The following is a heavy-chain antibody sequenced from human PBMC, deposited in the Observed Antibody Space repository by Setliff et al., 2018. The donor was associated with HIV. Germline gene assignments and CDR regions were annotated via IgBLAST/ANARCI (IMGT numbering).Heavy chain of an antibody. J-gene: IGHJ4*02. CDR2: IYYSGSS. Sequence: SETLSLTCTVSGGSISSYYWSWIRQPPGKGLEWIGYIYYSGSSNYNPSLKSRVTISVDTSKNQFSLKLIPVTAADTAVYYCAGGPGTTSIDYWAQGTLVTVSS. CDR3: AGGPGTTSIDY. V-gene: IGHV4-59*12. CDR1: GGSISSYY. D-gene: IGHD1-26*01.